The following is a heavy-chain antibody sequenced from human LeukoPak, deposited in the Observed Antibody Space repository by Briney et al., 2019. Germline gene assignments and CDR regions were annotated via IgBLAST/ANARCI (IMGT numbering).Heavy chain of an antibody. CDR1: GFTFSSYA. V-gene: IGHV3-23*01. CDR2: ISGSGGST. CDR3: AKATVVTPIFDY. Sequence: VGSLRLSCAASGFTFSSYAMSWVRQAPGKGLEWVSAISGSGGSTYYADSVKGRFTISRDNSKNTLYLQMNSLRAEDTAVYYCAKATVVTPIFDYWGQGTLVTVSS. J-gene: IGHJ4*02. D-gene: IGHD4-23*01.